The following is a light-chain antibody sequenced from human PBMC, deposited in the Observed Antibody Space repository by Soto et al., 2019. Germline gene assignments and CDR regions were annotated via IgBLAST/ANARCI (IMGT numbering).Light chain of an antibody. J-gene: IGKJ3*01. CDR3: QQRSTWPRT. CDR2: DAS. V-gene: IGKV3-11*01. CDR1: QSVSSY. Sequence: EIVLTQSPSTLSLSPGERATLSCRASQSVSSYLAWYQQKPGQAPRLLIYDASNRATGIPARFSGSGSGTDFTLTISSLEPEDFAVHYCQQRSTWPRTFGPGTKVDIK.